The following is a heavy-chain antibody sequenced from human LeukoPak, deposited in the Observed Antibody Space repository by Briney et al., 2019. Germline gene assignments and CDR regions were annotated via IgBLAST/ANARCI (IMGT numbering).Heavy chain of an antibody. CDR1: GFTFSSYA. CDR3: AKDLTLSSTWYYFDC. CDR2: ISGSGGST. V-gene: IGHV3-23*01. Sequence: GGSLRLSCAASGFTFSSYAMSWVRQAPGKGLEWVSAISGSGGSTYYADSVKGRFTISRDSSKNTLYLQMNSLRAGDTAIYYCAKDLTLSSTWYYFDCWGQGTLVTVSS. J-gene: IGHJ4*02. D-gene: IGHD6-13*01.